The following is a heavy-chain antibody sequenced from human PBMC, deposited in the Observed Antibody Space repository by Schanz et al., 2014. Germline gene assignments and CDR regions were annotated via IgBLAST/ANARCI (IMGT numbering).Heavy chain of an antibody. Sequence: VQLVESGGGVVQPGRSLRLSCAASGFTVSSNYMSWVRQAPGKGLEWVSSISSRSSYIYYTDSVKGRFTISRDNAKKSLFLQLNSLRPEDTAVYYCARDPGGTKTHGLWGQGTLVTVSS. CDR3: ARDPGGTKTHGL. D-gene: IGHD2-15*01. CDR1: GFTVSSNY. V-gene: IGHV3-21*01. J-gene: IGHJ4*02. CDR2: ISSRSSYI.